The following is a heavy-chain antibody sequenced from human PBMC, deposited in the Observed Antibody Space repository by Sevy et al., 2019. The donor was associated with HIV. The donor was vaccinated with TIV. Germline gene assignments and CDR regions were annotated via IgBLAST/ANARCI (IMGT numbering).Heavy chain of an antibody. V-gene: IGHV4-61*01. Sequence: SETLSLTCTVSGDSVSGGNYYWSWIRQPPGKGLEWIGYIYYSGSTNYNPSLKSRVTISIDTSKNQFSLRLTSVTAADTAVYYCVRGLFDYWGQGTLVTVSS. J-gene: IGHJ4*02. CDR2: IYYSGST. CDR1: GDSVSGGNYY. CDR3: VRGLFDY.